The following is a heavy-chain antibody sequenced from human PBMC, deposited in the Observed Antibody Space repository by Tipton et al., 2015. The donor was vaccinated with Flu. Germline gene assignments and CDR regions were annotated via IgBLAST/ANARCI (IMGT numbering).Heavy chain of an antibody. Sequence: TLSLTCTVSGGSISSYYWSWIRQPPGKGLEWIGYIYYSGSTNYNPSLKSRVTISVDTSKNQFSLKLSSVTAADTAVYYCARGSSSDSGWFDPWGQGTLVTVSS. J-gene: IGHJ5*02. CDR2: IYYSGST. D-gene: IGHD6-6*01. V-gene: IGHV4-59*01. CDR3: ARGSSSDSGWFDP. CDR1: GGSISSYY.